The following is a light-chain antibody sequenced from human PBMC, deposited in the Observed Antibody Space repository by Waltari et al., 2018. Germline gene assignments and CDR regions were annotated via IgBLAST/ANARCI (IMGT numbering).Light chain of an antibody. V-gene: IGLV1-47*01. Sequence: QSVLTQPPSASGTPGQRVTISCSGISSTIGNNYVFWYQQLPGTAPKLLIYRNGQPPSGVPDGSSGAKAVTAASLAIGGLRSEDEADYHCAAWDNSLSGWVFGEGTKLTVL. CDR2: RNG. CDR3: AAWDNSLSGWV. CDR1: SSTIGNNY. J-gene: IGLJ3*02.